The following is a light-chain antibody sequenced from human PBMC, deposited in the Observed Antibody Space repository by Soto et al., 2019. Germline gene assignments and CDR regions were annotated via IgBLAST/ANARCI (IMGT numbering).Light chain of an antibody. CDR2: DVS. Sequence: QSALTQPASVSGSPGQSITISCTGTSCDVGGYNYVSWYQQHPGKAPKLLIYDVSNRPSGVPNRFSGSKSGNTASLTISGLQAEDEADYYCSSYTSSSTLLYVFGTGTKVTVL. V-gene: IGLV2-14*01. J-gene: IGLJ1*01. CDR3: SSYTSSSTLLYV. CDR1: SCDVGGYNY.